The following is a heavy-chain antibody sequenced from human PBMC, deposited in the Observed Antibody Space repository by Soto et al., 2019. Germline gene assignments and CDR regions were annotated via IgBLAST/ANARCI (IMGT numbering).Heavy chain of an antibody. CDR3: ARGSTYSGLDV. CDR2: IGTAGAP. V-gene: IGHV3-13*05. CDR1: GFTFNGYD. J-gene: IGHJ6*02. Sequence: GGFLRLSCAASGFTFNGYDMHWVRQVTGKGLEWVSAIGTAGAPYYPGSVKGRFTISRENAKNSLYLQMNSLRDGDTAVYYCARGSTYSGLDVWGQGTTVTVSS.